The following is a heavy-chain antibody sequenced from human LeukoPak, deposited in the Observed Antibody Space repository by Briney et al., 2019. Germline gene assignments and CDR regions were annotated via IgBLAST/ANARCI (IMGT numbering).Heavy chain of an antibody. CDR1: GGSISSSSYY. V-gene: IGHV4-39*07. CDR3: ARRGIAVAAKGAYYYYYMDV. Sequence: SETLSLTCTVSGGSISSSSYYWGWIRQPPGKGLEWIGSIYYSGSTYYNPSLKSRVTISVDTSKNQFSLKLSSVTAADTAVYYCARRGIAVAAKGAYYYYYMDVWGKGTTVTISS. D-gene: IGHD6-19*01. CDR2: IYYSGST. J-gene: IGHJ6*03.